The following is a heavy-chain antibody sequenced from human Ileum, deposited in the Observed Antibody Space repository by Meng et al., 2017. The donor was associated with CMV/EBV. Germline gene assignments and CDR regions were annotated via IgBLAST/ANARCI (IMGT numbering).Heavy chain of an antibody. CDR2: VRGSDDTT. CDR1: GFPFRSFD. D-gene: IGHD5-18*01. V-gene: IGHV3-23*01. J-gene: IGHJ3*02. Sequence: GGSLRLSCAASGFPFRSFDMSWVRQVPGKGLEWVSVVRGSDDTTYYADSVKGRFTISKDKSKNTLYLQMNSLRAEDTAVYYCARRGYSSNAFDIWGQGTMVTVSS. CDR3: ARRGYSSNAFDI.